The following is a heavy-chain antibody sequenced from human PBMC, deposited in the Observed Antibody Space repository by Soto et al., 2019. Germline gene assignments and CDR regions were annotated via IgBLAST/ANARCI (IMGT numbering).Heavy chain of an antibody. CDR2: INSDGSST. V-gene: IGHV3-74*01. D-gene: IGHD1-7*01. Sequence: GGSLRLSCAASGFTFSSYWMHWVRQAPGKGLVWVSRINSDGSSTSYADSVKGRFTISRDNAKNTLYLQMNSLRAEDTAVYYCARKARLTYNWNYDWFDPWGQGTLVTVSS. J-gene: IGHJ5*02. CDR1: GFTFSSYW. CDR3: ARKARLTYNWNYDWFDP.